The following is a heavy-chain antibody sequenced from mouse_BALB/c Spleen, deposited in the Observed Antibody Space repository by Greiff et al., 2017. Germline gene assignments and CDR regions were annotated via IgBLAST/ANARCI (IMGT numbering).Heavy chain of an antibody. J-gene: IGHJ4*01. CDR1: GFSLTGYG. V-gene: IGHV2-6-7*01. CDR3: AREREYGYYPYAMDD. Sequence: QVQLKESGPGLVAPSQSLSITCTVSGFSLTGYGVNWVRQPPGKGLEWLGMIWGDGSTDYNSALKSRLSISKDNSKSQVFLKMNSLQTDDTARYYCAREREYGYYPYAMDDWGQGTSVTVSS. D-gene: IGHD2-10*02. CDR2: IWGDGST.